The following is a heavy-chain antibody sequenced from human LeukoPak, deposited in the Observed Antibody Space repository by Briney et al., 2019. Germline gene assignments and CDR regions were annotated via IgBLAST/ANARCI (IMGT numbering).Heavy chain of an antibody. J-gene: IGHJ4*02. CDR2: INPSSGGT. CDR1: GYTFTGYY. CDR3: ARNIRYYYDSSGYSLN. V-gene: IGHV1-2*02. D-gene: IGHD3-22*01. Sequence: ASVKVSCKASGYTFTGYYMHWVRQAPGQGLEWMGWINPSSGGTNYAQKFQGRVTMTRDMSISTAYMELSRLRSDDTAVYYCARNIRYYYDSSGYSLNWGQGTLVTVSS.